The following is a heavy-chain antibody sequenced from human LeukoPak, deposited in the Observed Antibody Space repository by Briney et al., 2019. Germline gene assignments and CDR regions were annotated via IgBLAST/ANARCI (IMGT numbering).Heavy chain of an antibody. Sequence: ASVKVSCKASGGTFSSYAISWVRQAPGQGLEWMGGIIPIFGTANYAQKFQGRVTITTDESTSTAYMELSSLRSDDTAVYYFARARWQQRYFDYWGQGTLVTVSS. CDR3: ARARWQQRYFDY. D-gene: IGHD6-13*01. V-gene: IGHV1-69*05. CDR2: IIPIFGTA. J-gene: IGHJ4*02. CDR1: GGTFSSYA.